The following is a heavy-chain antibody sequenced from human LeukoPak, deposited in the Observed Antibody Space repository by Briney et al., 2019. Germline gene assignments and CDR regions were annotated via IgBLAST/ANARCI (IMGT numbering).Heavy chain of an antibody. CDR2: ISPNSGGT. CDR3: ARAPTPHYDFWSGYFIPYHMDV. V-gene: IGHV1-2*02. CDR1: GYTFTGYY. J-gene: IGHJ6*02. Sequence: GASVKVSCKASGYTFTGYYMHWVRQAPGQGLEWMGWISPNSGGTNYAQKFQGRVTMTRDTSISTAYMELSRLRSDDTAVYYCARAPTPHYDFWSGYFIPYHMDVWGQGTTVTVSS. D-gene: IGHD3-3*01.